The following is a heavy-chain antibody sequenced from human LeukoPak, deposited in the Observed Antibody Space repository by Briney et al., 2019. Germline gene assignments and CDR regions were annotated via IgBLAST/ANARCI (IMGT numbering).Heavy chain of an antibody. CDR2: ISRGSNTI. J-gene: IGHJ3*02. CDR1: GFTFSSYT. Sequence: PGGSLRLSCAASGFTFSSYTMNWVRQAPGKGLEWVSYISRGSNTIYYADSVKGRFTISRDNAKNSLFLQMNSLTAEDTAVYYCARGYCDNGVCRGAFDIWGQGTLVTVSS. D-gene: IGHD2-8*01. CDR3: ARGYCDNGVCRGAFDI. V-gene: IGHV3-48*04.